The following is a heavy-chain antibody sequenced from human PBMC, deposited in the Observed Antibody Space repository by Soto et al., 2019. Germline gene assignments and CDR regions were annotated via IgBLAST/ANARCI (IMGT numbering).Heavy chain of an antibody. V-gene: IGHV3-7*03. D-gene: IGHD1-26*01. CDR2: IKQGGTEK. CDR1: GFTYSSFW. J-gene: IGHJ5*02. CDR3: ARDQWGYFIS. Sequence: PGGSLRLSCAASGFTYSSFWMAWVRQAPGQGLEWVANIKQGGTEKYYVDSVRGRFTISRDNAKNSLYLQMNSLRAEDTAVYYCARDQWGYFISWGQGTLVTVSS.